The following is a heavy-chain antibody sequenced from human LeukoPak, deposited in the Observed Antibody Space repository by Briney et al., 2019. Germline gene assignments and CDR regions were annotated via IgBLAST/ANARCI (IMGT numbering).Heavy chain of an antibody. CDR3: ARLVRGD. Sequence: KPSETLSLTCTVSGGSISSYYWSWIRQPPGKGLEWIGEINHSGSTNYNPSLKSRVTISVDTSKNQFSLKLGSVTAADTAVYYCARLVRGDWGQGTLVTVSS. J-gene: IGHJ4*02. D-gene: IGHD3-10*01. CDR1: GGSISSYY. CDR2: INHSGST. V-gene: IGHV4-34*01.